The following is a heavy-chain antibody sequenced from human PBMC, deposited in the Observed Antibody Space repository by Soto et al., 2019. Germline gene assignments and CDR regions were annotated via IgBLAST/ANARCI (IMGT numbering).Heavy chain of an antibody. D-gene: IGHD4-17*01. V-gene: IGHV3-74*01. CDR1: GFTFSSYW. Sequence: EVQLVESGGGLVQPGGSLRLSCAASGFTFSSYWMHWVRQAPGKGLVWVSRINSDGSSTSYADSVKGRFTISSDNAKNTLYLQMNSLRAEDTAVYYCARDLDYVGNSNWFDPWCQGTLFTVSS. CDR3: ARDLDYVGNSNWFDP. CDR2: INSDGSST. J-gene: IGHJ5*02.